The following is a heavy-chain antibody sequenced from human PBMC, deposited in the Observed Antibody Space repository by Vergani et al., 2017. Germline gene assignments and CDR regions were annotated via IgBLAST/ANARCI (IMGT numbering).Heavy chain of an antibody. CDR1: GGSISSGGYS. D-gene: IGHD2/OR15-2a*01. CDR2: IYHSGST. V-gene: IGHV4-30-2*01. Sequence: QLQLQESGSGLVKPSQTLSLTCAVSGGSISSGGYSWSWIRQPPGKGLEWIGYIYHSGSTYYNPSLKSRVTISVDRSKNQFSLKLSSVTAADTAVYYCARGPEYLPHFDDWGQGTLVTVSS. J-gene: IGHJ4*02. CDR3: ARGPEYLPHFDD.